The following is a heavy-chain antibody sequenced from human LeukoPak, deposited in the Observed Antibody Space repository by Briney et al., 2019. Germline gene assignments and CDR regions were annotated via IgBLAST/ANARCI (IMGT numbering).Heavy chain of an antibody. CDR3: TRLPRETAGDY. Sequence: GSLRLSCEASGFTFRHSWLSWICQTPGKGLEWVANIHPDSSDKFYVDSMEGRFTISRDNTKNSLYLQIDNARLDDTGLYYCTRLPRETAGDYWGQGVPVIVSS. V-gene: IGHV3-7*03. CDR2: IHPDSSDK. CDR1: GFTFRHSW. D-gene: IGHD1-14*01. J-gene: IGHJ4*02.